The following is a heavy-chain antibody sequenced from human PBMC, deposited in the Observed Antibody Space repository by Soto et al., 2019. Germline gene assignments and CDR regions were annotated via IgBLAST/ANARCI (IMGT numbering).Heavy chain of an antibody. D-gene: IGHD2-2*01. CDR1: GFTFSSYA. J-gene: IGHJ4*02. Sequence: PGGSLRLSCAASGFTFSSYAMHWVRQAPGKGLEWVALISYDGSKKYYADSVKGRFTISRDNSKNTLYLQMDSLRAEDAAVFYCARDGSHCISNGCYAQVYFDYWGQGALVTVSS. CDR3: ARDGSHCISNGCYAQVYFDY. V-gene: IGHV3-30-3*01. CDR2: ISYDGSKK.